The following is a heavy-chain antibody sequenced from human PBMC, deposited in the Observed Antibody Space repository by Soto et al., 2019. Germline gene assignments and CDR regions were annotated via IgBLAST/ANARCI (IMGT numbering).Heavy chain of an antibody. V-gene: IGHV3-74*01. Sequence: EVQLVESGGGLVQPGGSLRLSCAASGFTFSSYWMHWVRQAPGKGLVWVSRINSDGSNTRYADSVKGRCTISRDNAKNTLYLQMNSLRAEDTALYYFARPPVTSQHYYGMGGWGQGTTVTVSS. D-gene: IGHD4-17*01. CDR2: INSDGSNT. CDR1: GFTFSSYW. J-gene: IGHJ6*02. CDR3: ARPPVTSQHYYGMGG.